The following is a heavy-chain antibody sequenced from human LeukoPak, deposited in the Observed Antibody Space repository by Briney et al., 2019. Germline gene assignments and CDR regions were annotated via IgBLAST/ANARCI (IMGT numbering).Heavy chain of an antibody. V-gene: IGHV3-23*01. J-gene: IGHJ3*02. CDR3: ANPWTDAFDI. Sequence: GGPLRLCCAASGFTFSSYAMSWVRQAPGKGLEWVSAISGSGGSTYYADSVKGRFTISSDNSKNTLYLQMNSLRAEDTAVYYCANPWTDAFDIWGQGTMVTVSS. CDR1: GFTFSSYA. D-gene: IGHD1-1*01. CDR2: ISGSGGST.